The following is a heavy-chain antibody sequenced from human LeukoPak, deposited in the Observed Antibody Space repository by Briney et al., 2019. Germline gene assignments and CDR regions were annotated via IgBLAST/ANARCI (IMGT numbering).Heavy chain of an antibody. V-gene: IGHV3-11*04. CDR2: ISSSSGTI. D-gene: IGHD6-19*01. J-gene: IGHJ4*02. Sequence: GGSLRLSCAASGFSFGDYYMSWIRQAPGKGLEWLSYISSSSGTIYYADSVKGRFTISRDNAQNSLFLQMNSLRAEDTAVYFCASGSGWFSFDSWGQGTLVTVSS. CDR1: GFSFGDYY. CDR3: ASGSGWFSFDS.